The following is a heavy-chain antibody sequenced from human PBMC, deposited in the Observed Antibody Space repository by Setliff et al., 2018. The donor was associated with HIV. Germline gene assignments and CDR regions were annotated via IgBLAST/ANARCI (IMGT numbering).Heavy chain of an antibody. V-gene: IGHV3-7*01. CDR1: GFTISNYW. CDR3: ARLEVVRGVIIGDYYDY. Sequence: GESLTISCAASGFTISNYWMTWVRQAPGKGLEWVANIKQDGSEKYYVDSVKGRFTISRDNAKNSLYLQMNSLRAEDTAVYHCARLEVVRGVIIGDYYDYWGRGTLVTVSS. CDR2: IKQDGSEK. D-gene: IGHD3-10*01. J-gene: IGHJ4*02.